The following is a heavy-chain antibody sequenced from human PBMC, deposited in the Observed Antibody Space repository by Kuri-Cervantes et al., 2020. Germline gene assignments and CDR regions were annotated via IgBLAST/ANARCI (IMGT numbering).Heavy chain of an antibody. J-gene: IGHJ5*02. Sequence: ESLKISCTVSGASISSSSYYWGWIRQPPGKGLEWIGTMFYSGSPYLNPSLKSRVSISVDTSENQFSLKLSSVTAADTALYYCARRKFNLLTGTNWFDLWGQGTLVTVSS. D-gene: IGHD3-9*01. CDR2: MFYSGSP. CDR3: ARRKFNLLTGTNWFDL. CDR1: GASISSSSYY. V-gene: IGHV4-39*01.